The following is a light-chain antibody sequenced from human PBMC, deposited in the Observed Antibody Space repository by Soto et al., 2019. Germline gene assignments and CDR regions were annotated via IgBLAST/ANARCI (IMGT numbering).Light chain of an antibody. V-gene: IGKV1-5*03. CDR2: KAS. CDR1: QSINNW. CDR3: QQYHTYGWT. J-gene: IGKJ1*01. Sequence: DIQMTQSPSTLSASVGDRVTITCRASQSINNWLAWYQQKPGKAPNLLIYKASSLESGVPSRFSGSGSGTQFTLTISSLQPDDFATYYCQQYHTYGWTFGQGTKVEIK.